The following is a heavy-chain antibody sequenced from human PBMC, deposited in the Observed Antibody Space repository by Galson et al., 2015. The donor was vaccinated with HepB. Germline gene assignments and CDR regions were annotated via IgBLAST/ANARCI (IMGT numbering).Heavy chain of an antibody. CDR1: GFTFSSYG. Sequence: SLRLSCAASGFTFSSYGMHWVRQAPGKGLEWVAVIWYDGSNKYYADSVKGRFTISRDNSKNTLYLQMNSLRAEDTAVYYCARSARRCSSTSCYEAEDFDYWGQGTLVTVSS. CDR2: IWYDGSNK. J-gene: IGHJ4*02. D-gene: IGHD2-2*01. CDR3: ARSARRCSSTSCYEAEDFDY. V-gene: IGHV3-33*01.